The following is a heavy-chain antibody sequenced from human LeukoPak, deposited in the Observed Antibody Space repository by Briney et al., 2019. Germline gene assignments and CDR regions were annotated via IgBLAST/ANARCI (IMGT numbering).Heavy chain of an antibody. V-gene: IGHV3-33*01. J-gene: IGHJ3*02. CDR1: GFTFSGYG. Sequence: GRSLRLSCAASGFTFSGYGMHWVRQAPGKGLEWVAVIWYDGGNKYYADSVKGRFTISRDNSKNTLYLQMNSLKAEDTAVYYCARPPMVRGVIITGDDVFDIWGQGTMVTVSS. CDR3: ARPPMVRGVIITGDDVFDI. CDR2: IWYDGGNK. D-gene: IGHD3-10*01.